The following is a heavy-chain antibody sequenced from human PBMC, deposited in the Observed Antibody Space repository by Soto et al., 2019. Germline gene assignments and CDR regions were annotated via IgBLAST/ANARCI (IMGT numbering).Heavy chain of an antibody. Sequence: PAWSLGLSCAASRVTFISYAMCWVRKAPGKGLEWVSSISVSGGSTYYADSVKGRFTISRDNSKNTLYLQMNSLRAEDTAVYYCAKDGYSITRNKPLDYWGQGTLVTVSS. CDR3: AKDGYSITRNKPLDY. D-gene: IGHD2-2*01. CDR2: ISVSGGST. J-gene: IGHJ4*02. V-gene: IGHV3-23*01. CDR1: RVTFISYA.